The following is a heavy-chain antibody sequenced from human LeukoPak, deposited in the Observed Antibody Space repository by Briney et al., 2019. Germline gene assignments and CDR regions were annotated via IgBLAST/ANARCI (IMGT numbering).Heavy chain of an antibody. V-gene: IGHV5-51*01. CDR2: IYPGDSDT. D-gene: IGHD2-15*01. CDR3: ARRVGYCSGGSCYYFDY. CDR1: GYSFTSYW. Sequence: GESPKISCKGSGYSFTSYWIGWVRQMPGKGLEWMGIIYPGDSDTRYSPSFQGQVTISADKSISTAYLQWSSLKASDTAMYYCARRVGYCSGGSCYYFDYWGQGTLVTVSS. J-gene: IGHJ4*02.